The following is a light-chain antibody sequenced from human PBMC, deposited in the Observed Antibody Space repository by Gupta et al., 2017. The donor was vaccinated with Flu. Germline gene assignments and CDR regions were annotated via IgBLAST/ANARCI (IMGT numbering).Light chain of an antibody. CDR2: EVN. Sequence: SVTISCTGTSSDGGLYNFVSWYQQYPATALILLRDEVNKRPAGVPDCGSGYNSGNTASLTVSGLQAEDEADYYCNSYADNDSVIFGSGTKLTVL. J-gene: IGLJ1*01. CDR1: SSDGGLYNF. V-gene: IGLV2-8*01. CDR3: NSYADNDSVI.